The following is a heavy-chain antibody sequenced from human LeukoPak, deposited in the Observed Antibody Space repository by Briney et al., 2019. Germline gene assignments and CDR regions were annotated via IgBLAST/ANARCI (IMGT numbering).Heavy chain of an antibody. V-gene: IGHV1-46*01. D-gene: IGHD4-23*01. CDR1: GYTFTSYH. Sequence: ASVKVSCKASGYTFTSYHMHWVRQAPGQGLEWMGIINPSAGSTRYAQKFRGRVTMTRDTSTSTVYMELSSLRSEDTAVYYCARETLGGRGYYYYGMDVWGQGTTVTVSS. CDR2: INPSAGST. CDR3: ARETLGGRGYYYYGMDV. J-gene: IGHJ6*02.